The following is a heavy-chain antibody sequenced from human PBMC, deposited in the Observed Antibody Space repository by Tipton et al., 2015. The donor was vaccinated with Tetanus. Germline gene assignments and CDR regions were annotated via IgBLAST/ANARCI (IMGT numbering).Heavy chain of an antibody. CDR3: ARDMMYSSSANPPPFDH. J-gene: IGHJ4*02. CDR2: IWYDGNNK. V-gene: IGHV3-33*01. Sequence: SLRLSCAASGFTFNSYAMHWVRHIPGKGLEWVAVIWYDGNNKYYADSVKGRFTISRDNSKNIMYLQMNNLRADDTALYYCARDMMYSSSANPPPFDHWGQGTLVTVSS. CDR1: GFTFNSYA. D-gene: IGHD6-6*01.